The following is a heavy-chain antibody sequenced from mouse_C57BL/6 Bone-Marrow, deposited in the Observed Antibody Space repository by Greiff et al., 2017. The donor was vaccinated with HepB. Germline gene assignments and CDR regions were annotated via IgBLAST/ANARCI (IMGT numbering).Heavy chain of an antibody. CDR2: ISNLAYSI. CDR1: GFTFSDYG. D-gene: IGHD2-2*01. V-gene: IGHV5-15*01. CDR3: AIYGYNYAMDY. Sequence: DVQLVESGGGLVQPGGSLKLSCAASGFTFSDYGMAWVRQAPRKGPEWVAFISNLAYSIYYADTVTGRFTISKENAKTTLYLELSSLRSEDTAMYYCAIYGYNYAMDYWGQGTSVTVSS. J-gene: IGHJ4*01.